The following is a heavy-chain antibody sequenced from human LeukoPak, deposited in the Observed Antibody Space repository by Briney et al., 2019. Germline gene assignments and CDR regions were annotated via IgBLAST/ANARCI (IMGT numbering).Heavy chain of an antibody. Sequence: PSETLSLTCTVSGGSISSYYWSWIWQPPGKGLEWIGYIYYSGSTNYNPSLKSRVTISVDTSKNQFSLKLSSVTAADTAVYYCARSYCSSTSCRRMGWVFDYWGQGTLVTVSS. CDR2: IYYSGST. D-gene: IGHD2-2*01. CDR3: ARSYCSSTSCRRMGWVFDY. J-gene: IGHJ4*02. V-gene: IGHV4-59*08. CDR1: GGSISSYY.